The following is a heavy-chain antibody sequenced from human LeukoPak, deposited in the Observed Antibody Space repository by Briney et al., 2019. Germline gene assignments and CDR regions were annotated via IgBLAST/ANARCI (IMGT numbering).Heavy chain of an antibody. Sequence: GGSLRLFCVASGFAFNTYSLSWVRQAPGKGLEWVSAISGSGGSTYYADSVKGRFTISRDNSKNTLYLQMNSLRAEDTAVYYCAKGGWNGDAFDIWGQGTMVTVSS. J-gene: IGHJ3*02. CDR1: GFAFNTYS. V-gene: IGHV3-23*01. CDR3: AKGGWNGDAFDI. CDR2: ISGSGGST. D-gene: IGHD1-1*01.